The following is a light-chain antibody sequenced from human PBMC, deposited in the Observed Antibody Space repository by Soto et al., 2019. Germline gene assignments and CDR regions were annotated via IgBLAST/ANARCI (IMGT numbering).Light chain of an antibody. V-gene: IGKV1-5*03. CDR2: KAS. CDR3: QQYNSFIWT. J-gene: IGKJ1*01. Sequence: DSQITPSPSTLSACVGDTFTITCRASQSFSSWLAWYQQKGGQAPKLLISKASILDSGVPSRFSGSGSGTEFNLTISSLQPEDFATYYCQQYNSFIWTFGQGTKVDIK. CDR1: QSFSSW.